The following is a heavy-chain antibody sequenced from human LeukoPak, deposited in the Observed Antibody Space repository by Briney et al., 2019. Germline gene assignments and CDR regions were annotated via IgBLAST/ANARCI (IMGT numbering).Heavy chain of an antibody. J-gene: IGHJ4*02. Sequence: GGSLRLSCAASGFTFSSYAMSWVRQAPGKGLEWVSAISGSGGSTYYADSVKGRFTISRDNSKNTLYLQMNSLRAEDTAVYYCAKGEYGGYVVGYFDYWGQGTLVTVSS. CDR3: AKGEYGGYVVGYFDY. CDR2: ISGSGGST. D-gene: IGHD5-12*01. CDR1: GFTFSSYA. V-gene: IGHV3-23*01.